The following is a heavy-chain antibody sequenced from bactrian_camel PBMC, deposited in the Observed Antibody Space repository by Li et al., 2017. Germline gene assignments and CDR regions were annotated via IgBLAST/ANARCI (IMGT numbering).Heavy chain of an antibody. J-gene: IGHJ6*01. CDR3: AARLYGSRWSPNRCGRSFGY. V-gene: IGHV3S10*01. CDR1: GFTFSSYF. CDR2: IYRDGST. D-gene: IGHD6*01. Sequence: VQLVESGGGLVQPGGSLRLSCVASGFTFSSYFMSWVRQAPGKGLEWASSIYRDGSTYYADSVKGRFTVSRDNAKNHLDLQMNSLKPEDTGVYYCAARLYGSRWSPNRCGRSFGYWGQGTQVTVS.